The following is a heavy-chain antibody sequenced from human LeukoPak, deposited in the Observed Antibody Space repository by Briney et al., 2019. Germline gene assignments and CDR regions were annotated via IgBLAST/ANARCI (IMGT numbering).Heavy chain of an antibody. CDR3: ARDGGGDWYFQH. D-gene: IGHD2-21*02. CDR2: ISYDGSNK. CDR1: GFTFSSYA. Sequence: GGSLRLSCAASGFTFSSYAMHWVRQAPGKGLEWVAVISYDGSNKYYADSVKGRFTISRDNSKNTLYLQMNSLRAEDTAVYYCARDGGGDWYFQHWGQGTLVTVSS. V-gene: IGHV3-30-3*01. J-gene: IGHJ1*01.